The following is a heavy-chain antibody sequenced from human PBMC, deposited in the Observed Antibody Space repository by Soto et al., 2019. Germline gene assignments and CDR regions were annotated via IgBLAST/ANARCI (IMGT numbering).Heavy chain of an antibody. Sequence: QLQLQESGSGLMKPSQTLSLTCAVSGGSISSGGYSWSWIRQPPGKGLEWIGYIYHSGSTYYNPSLKSRVTISVARSKTQFSLKLRSVPAADTAVYYWTAGALFGVVPLDYWGQGTLVTVSS. CDR2: IYHSGST. D-gene: IGHD3-3*01. V-gene: IGHV4-30-2*01. J-gene: IGHJ4*02. CDR1: GGSISSGGYS. CDR3: TAGALFGVVPLDY.